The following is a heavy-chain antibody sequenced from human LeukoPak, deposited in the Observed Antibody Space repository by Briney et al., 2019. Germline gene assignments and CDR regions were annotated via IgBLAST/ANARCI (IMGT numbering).Heavy chain of an antibody. V-gene: IGHV3-66*02. CDR2: IYSGGST. CDR1: GGTVISNY. J-gene: IGHJ4*02. D-gene: IGHD3-22*01. Sequence: GSLRLSCAASGGTVISNYMSWVRQAPGEGLEWGSVIYSGGSTYYADSVKGRFTISRDNSKTTLYLQMNSLRAEDTAVYYCASGTMIVNQGFDYWGQGTLVTVSS. CDR3: ASGTMIVNQGFDY.